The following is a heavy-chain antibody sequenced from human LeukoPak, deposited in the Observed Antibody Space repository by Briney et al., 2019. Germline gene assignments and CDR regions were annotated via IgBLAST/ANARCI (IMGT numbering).Heavy chain of an antibody. Sequence: SETLSLTCSVSGGSISRGGYYWSWIRQHPEKGLEWIGYISYSGNTYYNPSLKSRVTISVEKSRNQFSLNLSSVTAADTAVYYCAAWDSGYPSDYWGQGTLVTVSS. CDR2: ISYSGNT. D-gene: IGHD5-12*01. J-gene: IGHJ4*02. CDR3: AAWDSGYPSDY. V-gene: IGHV4-31*03. CDR1: GGSISRGGYY.